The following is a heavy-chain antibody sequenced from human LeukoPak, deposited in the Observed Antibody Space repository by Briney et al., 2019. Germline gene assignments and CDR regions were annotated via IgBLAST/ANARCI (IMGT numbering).Heavy chain of an antibody. D-gene: IGHD1-26*01. J-gene: IGHJ4*02. V-gene: IGHV3-23*01. CDR2: ISGSGGST. CDR3: AKGEQGVDY. CDR1: GFTFSAYG. Sequence: PGGSLRLSCAASGFTFSAYGMNWVRQAPGKGLEWVSAISGSGGSTHYADSVKGRFTISRDNSKNTLFLQMNSLRAEDTAVYYCAKGEQGVDYWGQGTLVTVSS.